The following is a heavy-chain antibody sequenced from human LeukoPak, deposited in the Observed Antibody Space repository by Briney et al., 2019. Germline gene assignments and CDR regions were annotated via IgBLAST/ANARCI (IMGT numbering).Heavy chain of an antibody. CDR2: ISGSGGST. Sequence: GGSLRLSCAASGFTFSSKAMNWVRQAPGKGLEWVSIISGSGGSTYYADSVKGRFTISRDNSKNTLYLKMNSLRVEDTAVYYCAKERATTTAFDYCGQGTLVTVSS. CDR3: AKERATTTAFDY. J-gene: IGHJ4*02. D-gene: IGHD1/OR15-1a*01. V-gene: IGHV3-23*01. CDR1: GFTFSSKA.